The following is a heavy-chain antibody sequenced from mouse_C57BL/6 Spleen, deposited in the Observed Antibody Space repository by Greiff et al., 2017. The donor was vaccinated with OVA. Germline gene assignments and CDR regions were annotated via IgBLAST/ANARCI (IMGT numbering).Heavy chain of an antibody. V-gene: IGHV5-17*01. J-gene: IGHJ1*03. CDR3: AGRYITAVVAHWYFDV. Sequence: EVKLVESGGGLVKPGGSLKLSCAASGFTFSDYGMHWVRQAPEKGLEWVAYISSGSSTINYADTVKGRFTFTRDNAKNTLFLQMTSLRSEDTAMYYCAGRYITAVVAHWYFDVWGTGTTLTVSS. CDR2: ISSGSSTI. CDR1: GFTFSDYG. D-gene: IGHD1-1*01.